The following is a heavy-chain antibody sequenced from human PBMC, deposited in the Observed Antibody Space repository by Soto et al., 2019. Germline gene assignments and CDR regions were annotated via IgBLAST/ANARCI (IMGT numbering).Heavy chain of an antibody. CDR2: ISPFNGNT. V-gene: IGHV1-18*01. CDR1: GYPFTHYG. D-gene: IGHD3-16*01. J-gene: IGHJ6*02. Sequence: QVQLVQSGAEVKKPGASVRVSCKSSGYPFTHYGITWIRQAPGQGLEWLGWISPFNGNTTYGQTLQGRVTLTTETSTSTVYMELWSQRSDDTAVYYCARDQSFDRTYYYGIDVWGQGTTVTVSS. CDR3: ARDQSFDRTYYYGIDV.